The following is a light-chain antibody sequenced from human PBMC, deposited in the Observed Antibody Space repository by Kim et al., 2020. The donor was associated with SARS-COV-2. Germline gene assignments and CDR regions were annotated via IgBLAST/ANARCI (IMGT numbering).Light chain of an antibody. V-gene: IGKV1-17*02. Sequence: STSVGDRVTITCRSSQDIQTYLGWYQQTPGRAPKRLIYAASSLESGVPSRFSGSGSGTEFTLTISDLQPEDFATYYCLQYNSFPHTFGQGTKPEI. J-gene: IGKJ2*01. CDR1: QDIQTY. CDR2: AAS. CDR3: LQYNSFPHT.